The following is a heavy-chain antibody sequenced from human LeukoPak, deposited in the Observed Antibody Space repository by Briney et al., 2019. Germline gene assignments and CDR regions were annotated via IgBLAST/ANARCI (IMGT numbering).Heavy chain of an antibody. CDR1: GFTFSVYG. D-gene: IGHD6-19*01. CDR3: AKAGYSSGWTRYYGMDV. J-gene: IGHJ6*02. CDR2: ISYDGTDK. Sequence: GGSLRLSCAASGFTFSVYGMYWVRQPPGKGLEWVALISYDGTDKYHVDSVKGRFTISRDNSNNTLYLQVNSLRPDDTAVYYCAKAGYSSGWTRYYGMDVWGQGTTVAVSS. V-gene: IGHV3-30*18.